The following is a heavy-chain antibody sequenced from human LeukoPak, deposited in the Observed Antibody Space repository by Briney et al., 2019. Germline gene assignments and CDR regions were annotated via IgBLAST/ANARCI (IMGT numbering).Heavy chain of an antibody. V-gene: IGHV4-61*02. Sequence: SETLSLTCTVSGGSISSGSYYWSWIRQPAGKGLEWIGRMDISGSTNYNPSLKSRVTISVDTSKNQFFLKLSSVTAADTAVYYCARDQEGATVTSPYYYYYMDVWGKGTTVTISS. CDR3: ARDQEGATVTSPYYYYYMDV. CDR1: GGSISSGSYY. CDR2: MDISGST. J-gene: IGHJ6*03. D-gene: IGHD4-17*01.